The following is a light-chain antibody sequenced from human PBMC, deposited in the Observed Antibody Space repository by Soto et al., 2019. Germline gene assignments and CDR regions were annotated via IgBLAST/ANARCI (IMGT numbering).Light chain of an antibody. CDR1: QSVSSNY. J-gene: IGKJ1*01. CDR3: QQYGSLSWT. V-gene: IGKV3-20*01. Sequence: ERVITQSPATLSVSPGERATLSCRASQSVSSNYLAWYQQKPGQAPRLLIYGASTRATGVPDRFSGSGSGTDFTLTISRLEPEDFAVYHCQQYGSLSWTFGQGTKVDIK. CDR2: GAS.